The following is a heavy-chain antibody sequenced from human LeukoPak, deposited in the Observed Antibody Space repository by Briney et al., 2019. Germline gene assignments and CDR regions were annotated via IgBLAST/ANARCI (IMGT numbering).Heavy chain of an antibody. CDR3: ARDRGDYGDCQDY. D-gene: IGHD4-17*01. CDR1: GFTVSSNY. Sequence: PGASLSLSCAASGFTVSSNYMSWVRQAPGKGLEWVSVIYSGGSTYYADSVKGRFTISRDNAKNSLYLQMNSLRAEDAAVYYCARDRGDYGDCQDYWGQGILVTVPS. CDR2: IYSGGST. V-gene: IGHV3-53*01. J-gene: IGHJ4*02.